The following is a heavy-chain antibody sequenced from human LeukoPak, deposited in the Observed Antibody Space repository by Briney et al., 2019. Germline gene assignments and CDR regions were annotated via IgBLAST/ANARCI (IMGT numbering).Heavy chain of an antibody. CDR1: GVAFSSYW. CDR3: ARGIVEVAGVSDHFDY. Sequence: PVGLLRVSCVATGVAFSSYWMNWVRQAPGKRLERVGTISPDGSDKYYVDSVKGRFTISRDNAKTSLYLQINSLRADDTALYFCARGIVEVAGVSDHFDYWGQGTLITVSS. V-gene: IGHV3-7*01. J-gene: IGHJ4*02. CDR2: ISPDGSDK. D-gene: IGHD2-2*01.